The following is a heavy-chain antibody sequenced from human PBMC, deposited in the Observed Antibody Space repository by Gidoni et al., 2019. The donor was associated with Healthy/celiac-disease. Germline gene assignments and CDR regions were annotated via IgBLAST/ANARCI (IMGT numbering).Heavy chain of an antibody. CDR3: TRDAPYGSGSYYKN. Sequence: VQLVESGGGLVKPGRSLRLSCTASGFTFGDYAMSGFRQAPGKGLEWVGFIRSKAYGGKTENAEAVKSRFTISRDDSKSIAYLQMNSLKTEDTAVYYCTRDAPYGSGSYYKNWGQGTLVTVSS. V-gene: IGHV3-49*05. D-gene: IGHD3-10*01. J-gene: IGHJ4*02. CDR2: IRSKAYGGKT. CDR1: GFTFGDYA.